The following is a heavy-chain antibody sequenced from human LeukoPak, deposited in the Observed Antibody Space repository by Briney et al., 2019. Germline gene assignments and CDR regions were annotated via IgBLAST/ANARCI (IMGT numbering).Heavy chain of an antibody. CDR1: EYRFSGYW. V-gene: IGHV5-51*01. CDR2: IYPGDFET. D-gene: IGHD3-16*01. CDR3: ARLSPYVLDP. J-gene: IGHJ5*02. Sequence: GESLKISCKASEYRFSGYWIGWVRQIPGKGLEWMGIIYPGDFETRYSPSFQGQVTISADKSISTAYLQWSSLKASDTAMYYCARLSPYVLDPWGQGTLVTVSS.